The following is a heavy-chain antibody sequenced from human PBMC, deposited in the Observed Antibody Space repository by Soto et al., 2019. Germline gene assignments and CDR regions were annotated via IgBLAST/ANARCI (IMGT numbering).Heavy chain of an antibody. Sequence: EVQLVESGGGLVKPGGSLRLSCAASGFTLSRHTMNWVRQAPGKGLEWVSFIGSRTSDIYYADSVKGRFTISRDNAKNSLYLDLTRLSAEDTAVYFCVRDYYDTSGYPNTFDMWGQGTMVTVSA. D-gene: IGHD3-22*01. V-gene: IGHV3-21*01. CDR2: IGSRTSDI. J-gene: IGHJ3*02. CDR3: VRDYYDTSGYPNTFDM. CDR1: GFTLSRHT.